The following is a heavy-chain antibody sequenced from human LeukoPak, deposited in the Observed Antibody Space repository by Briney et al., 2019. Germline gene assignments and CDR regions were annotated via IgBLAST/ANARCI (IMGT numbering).Heavy chain of an antibody. J-gene: IGHJ4*02. CDR3: ARNYYDSSGYYYHDY. Sequence: GRSLILSCAASGFTFSSYGMHWVRQAPGKGLEWVAVIWHDGSNKYYADSVKGRFTISRDNSKNTLYLQMNSLRAEDTAVYYCARNYYDSSGYYYHDYWGQGTLVTVSS. CDR2: IWHDGSNK. V-gene: IGHV3-33*01. CDR1: GFTFSSYG. D-gene: IGHD3-22*01.